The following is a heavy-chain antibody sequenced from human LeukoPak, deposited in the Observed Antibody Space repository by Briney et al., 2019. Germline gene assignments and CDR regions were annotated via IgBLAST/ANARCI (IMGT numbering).Heavy chain of an antibody. CDR2: ISWNSGSI. Sequence: GGSLRLSCAASGFTFDDYAMHWVRQAPGKGLEWVSGISWNSGSIGYADSVKGRFTISRDNAKNSLYLQMNSLRAEDTALYYCAKDTLYNGNVHNYFDYWGQGTLGTVSS. CDR3: AKDTLYNGNVHNYFDY. CDR1: GFTFDDYA. J-gene: IGHJ4*02. D-gene: IGHD1-1*01. V-gene: IGHV3-9*01.